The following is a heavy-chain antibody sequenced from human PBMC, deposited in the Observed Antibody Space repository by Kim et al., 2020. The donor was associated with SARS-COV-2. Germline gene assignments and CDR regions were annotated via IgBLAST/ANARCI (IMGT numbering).Heavy chain of an antibody. D-gene: IGHD1-26*01. CDR2: ISWNSGSI. CDR3: AKDQGWVVGATGFFDY. V-gene: IGHV3-9*01. Sequence: GGSLRLSCAASGFTFGDYATHWVRQAPGKGLEWVSGISWNSGSIGYADSVKGRFTISRDNAKNSLYLQMNSLRAEDTALYYCAKDQGWVVGATGFFDYWGQGTLVTVSS. CDR1: GFTFGDYA. J-gene: IGHJ4*02.